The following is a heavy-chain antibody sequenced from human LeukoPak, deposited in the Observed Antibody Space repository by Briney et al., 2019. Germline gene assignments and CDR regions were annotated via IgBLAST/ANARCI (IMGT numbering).Heavy chain of an antibody. Sequence: GGSLRLSCAASGFTVSTTYMSWVRQAPGKGLEWVSVTYSGGTTYYADSVEGRFTISRDNSKNTLYLQMNSLRAEDTAVYYCAREATYSSGWYYFDYWGQGTLVTVSS. CDR1: GFTVSTTY. J-gene: IGHJ4*02. V-gene: IGHV3-53*01. CDR3: AREATYSSGWYYFDY. D-gene: IGHD6-19*01. CDR2: TYSGGTT.